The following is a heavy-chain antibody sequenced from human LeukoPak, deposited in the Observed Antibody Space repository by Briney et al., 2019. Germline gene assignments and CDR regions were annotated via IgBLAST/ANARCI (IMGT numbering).Heavy chain of an antibody. Sequence: SETLSLTCTVSGGSISSYYWSWIRQPPGKGLEWIGYIYYSGSTNYNPSLKSRVSISVDTSKNQFSLKLSSVTAADTAVYYCARAGDSSGWYQWDYFDYWGQGTLVTVSS. CDR3: ARAGDSSGWYQWDYFDY. J-gene: IGHJ4*02. CDR2: IYYSGST. D-gene: IGHD6-19*01. CDR1: GGSISSYY. V-gene: IGHV4-59*01.